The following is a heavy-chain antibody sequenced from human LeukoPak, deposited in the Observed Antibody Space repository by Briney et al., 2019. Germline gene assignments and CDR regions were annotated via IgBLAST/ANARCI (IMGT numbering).Heavy chain of an antibody. V-gene: IGHV3-7*01. CDR1: GFTFSSYW. CDR3: ARAPFRYDSSGYYYRNDY. J-gene: IGHJ4*02. CDR2: IKQDGSEK. Sequence: GGSLRLSCAASGFTFSSYWMSWVRQAPGKGLEWVANIKQDGSEKYYVDSVKGRFTISRDNAKNSLYLQMNSLRAEDTAVYYCARAPFRYDSSGYYYRNDYWGQGTLVTVSS. D-gene: IGHD3-22*01.